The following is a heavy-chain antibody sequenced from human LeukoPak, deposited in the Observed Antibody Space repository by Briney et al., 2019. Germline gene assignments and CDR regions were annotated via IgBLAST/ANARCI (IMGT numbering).Heavy chain of an antibody. D-gene: IGHD7-27*01. CDR3: ASETTGEFDY. Sequence: AGGSLRLSCAASGFTFSTCWMHWVRQAPGKGLEWVANIKQDGTKIHYVDSVKGRFTISRDNAKNSLYLQMNSLRAEDTAVYYCASETTGEFDYWGQGTLVTVSS. J-gene: IGHJ4*02. V-gene: IGHV3-7*01. CDR2: IKQDGTKI. CDR1: GFTFSTCW.